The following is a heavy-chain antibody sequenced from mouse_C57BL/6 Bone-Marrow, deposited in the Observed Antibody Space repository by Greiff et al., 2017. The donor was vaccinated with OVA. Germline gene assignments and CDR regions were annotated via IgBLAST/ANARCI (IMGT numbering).Heavy chain of an antibody. V-gene: IGHV1-64*01. Sequence: QVQLQQPGAELVKPGASVKLSCKASGYTFTSYWMHWVKQRPGQGLEWIGMFHPNSGSTNYNEKFKSKATLTVDKSSSTAYMQLSSLTSEDSAVYDCARSPDYCGRDYWGQGTTLTVSS. CDR2: FHPNSGST. CDR3: ARSPDYCGRDY. J-gene: IGHJ2*01. D-gene: IGHD1-1*01. CDR1: GYTFTSYW.